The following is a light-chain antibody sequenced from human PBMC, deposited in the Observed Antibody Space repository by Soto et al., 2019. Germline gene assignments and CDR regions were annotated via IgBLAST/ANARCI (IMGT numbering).Light chain of an antibody. J-gene: IGKJ1*01. CDR2: DAS. CDR3: QQYSSYSAWT. V-gene: IGKV1-5*01. Sequence: GDRVTITCRASQSIGSWLAWYQQKPGKAPRLLIYDASSLQSGVPPRFSGSGSGTEFTLTIRSLQPDDIATYYCQQYSSYSAWTFGEGTKV. CDR1: QSIGSW.